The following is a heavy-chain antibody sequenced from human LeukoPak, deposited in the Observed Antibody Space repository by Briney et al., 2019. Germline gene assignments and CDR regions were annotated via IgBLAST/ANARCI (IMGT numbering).Heavy chain of an antibody. Sequence: SETLSLTCTVSGGSISGYYWSWIRQPPGKGLEWIGEINHSGSTNYNPSLKSRVTISVDTSKNQFSLKLSSVTAADTAVYYCARRFLEWSKYWFDPWGQGTLVTVSS. J-gene: IGHJ5*02. V-gene: IGHV4-34*01. CDR3: ARRFLEWSKYWFDP. CDR1: GGSISGYY. D-gene: IGHD3-3*01. CDR2: INHSGST.